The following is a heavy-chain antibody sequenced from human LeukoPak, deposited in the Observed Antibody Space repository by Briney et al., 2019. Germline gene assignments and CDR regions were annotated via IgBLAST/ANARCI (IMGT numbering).Heavy chain of an antibody. CDR3: ASPQAYYYDSSGPPSPYYYMDI. CDR1: GGTFSSYA. CDR2: IIPIFGTA. V-gene: IGHV1-69*05. Sequence: SVKVSCKASGGTFSSYAISWVRQAPGQGLEWMGGIIPIFGTANYAQKFQGRVTITTDESTSTAYMELSSLRSEDTAVYYCASPQAYYYDSSGPPSPYYYMDIWGKGTTVTVSS. D-gene: IGHD3-22*01. J-gene: IGHJ6*03.